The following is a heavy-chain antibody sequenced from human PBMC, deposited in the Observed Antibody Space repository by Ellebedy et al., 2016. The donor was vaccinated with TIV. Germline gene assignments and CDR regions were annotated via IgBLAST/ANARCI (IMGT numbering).Heavy chain of an antibody. CDR1: GFTFSSYD. Sequence: GGSLRLSXAASGFTFSSYDMHWVRQATGKGLEWVSAIGTAGDTYYPGSVKGRFTISRENAKNSLYLQMNSLRAGDTAVYYCAREGVYCSSTSCYYYMDVWGKGTTVTVSS. V-gene: IGHV3-13*01. J-gene: IGHJ6*03. CDR3: AREGVYCSSTSCYYYMDV. D-gene: IGHD2-2*01. CDR2: IGTAGDT.